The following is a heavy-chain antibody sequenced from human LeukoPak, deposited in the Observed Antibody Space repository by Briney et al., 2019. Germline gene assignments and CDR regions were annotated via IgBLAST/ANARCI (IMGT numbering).Heavy chain of an antibody. CDR2: IYGRGGS. V-gene: IGHV4-61*02. CDR3: ARVPHTKSSAVAAQDAFDI. J-gene: IGHJ3*02. Sequence: SETLSLTCTVSGDSISSGSYYWSWIRQPAGKGLEWIGRIYGRGGSNYNPSLKSRVTISIDKSKNQFSLKMNSVTAPDTAVYYCARVPHTKSSAVAAQDAFDIWGQGTMVTVSS. D-gene: IGHD6-19*01. CDR1: GDSISSGSYY.